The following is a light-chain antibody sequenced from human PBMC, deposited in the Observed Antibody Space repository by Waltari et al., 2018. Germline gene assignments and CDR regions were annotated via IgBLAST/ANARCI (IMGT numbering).Light chain of an antibody. V-gene: IGLV1-40*01. CDR2: GTI. J-gene: IGLJ2*01. Sequence: QSVLTQPPSVSGAPGQRVSISCTGSGSNPGAGYDVHWYQQHPGKAPNLLIYGTITRPPGLPNRFFGSKSGTSASLAITALQAEDEAEYYCQSYDTSRSVVFGGGTKLTVL. CDR3: QSYDTSRSVV. CDR1: GSNPGAGYD.